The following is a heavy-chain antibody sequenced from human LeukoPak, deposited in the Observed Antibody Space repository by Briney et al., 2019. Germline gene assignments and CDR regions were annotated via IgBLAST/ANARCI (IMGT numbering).Heavy chain of an antibody. Sequence: ASVKVSCKASGYTFTSYYMHWVRQAPGQGLEWMGIINPSGGSTSYAQKFQGRVTMTRDTCTSTVYMELSSLRSEDTAVYYCARDHDILTGYYRNDAFDIWGQGTMATVSS. J-gene: IGHJ3*02. CDR2: INPSGGST. CDR3: ARDHDILTGYYRNDAFDI. CDR1: GYTFTSYY. D-gene: IGHD3-9*01. V-gene: IGHV1-46*01.